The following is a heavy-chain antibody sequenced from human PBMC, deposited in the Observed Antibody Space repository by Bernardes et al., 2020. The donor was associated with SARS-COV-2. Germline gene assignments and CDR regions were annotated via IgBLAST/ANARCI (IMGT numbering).Heavy chain of an antibody. CDR3: ARGGDVLLWFGEPVWWFDP. Sequence: SVKVSCKASGGTFSSYAISWVRQAPGQGLEWMGRIIPIFGTANYAQKFQGRVTITADESTSTAYMELSSLRSEDTAVYYCARGGDVLLWFGEPVWWFDPWGQGTLVTVSS. CDR2: IIPIFGTA. V-gene: IGHV1-69*13. J-gene: IGHJ5*02. D-gene: IGHD3-10*01. CDR1: GGTFSSYA.